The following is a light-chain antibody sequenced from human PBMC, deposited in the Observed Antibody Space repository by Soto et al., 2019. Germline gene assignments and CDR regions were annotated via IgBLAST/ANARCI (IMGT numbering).Light chain of an antibody. Sequence: DIQMTQSPSSLSASVGDRVTITCQASQDIKNYLNWYHQKPGKAPNLLIYDASNLKTGVPSRFXGSGSGTHFTFTISSLQPEDIATYYCQHYDHLPPLSFGGGTKVEIK. V-gene: IGKV1-33*01. CDR2: DAS. J-gene: IGKJ4*01. CDR1: QDIKNY. CDR3: QHYDHLPPLS.